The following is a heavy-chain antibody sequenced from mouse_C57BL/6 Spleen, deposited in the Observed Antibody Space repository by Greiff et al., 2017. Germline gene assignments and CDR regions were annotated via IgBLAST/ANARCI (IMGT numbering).Heavy chain of an antibody. CDR2: INPNNGGT. CDR3: ARRSSGYVEAMDY. V-gene: IGHV1-18*01. CDR1: GYTFTDYN. Sequence: EVQLQQSGPELVKPGASVKIPCKASGYTFTDYNMDWVKQSHGKSLEWIGDINPNNGGTIYNQKFKGKATLTVDKSSSTAYRELRSLTSEDTAVYYCARRSSGYVEAMDYWGQGTSVTVSS. J-gene: IGHJ4*01. D-gene: IGHD3-2*02.